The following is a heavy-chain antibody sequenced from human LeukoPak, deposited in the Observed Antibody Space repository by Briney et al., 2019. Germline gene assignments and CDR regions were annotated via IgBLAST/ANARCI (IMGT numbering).Heavy chain of an antibody. CDR3: ARARRGGYELIDY. Sequence: PSETLSLTCAVYGGSFSGYYWSWIRQPPGKGLECIGEINHSGSTNYNPSLKSRVTISVDTSKNQFSLKLSSVTAADTAVYYCARARRGGYELIDYWGQGTLVTVSS. D-gene: IGHD5-12*01. V-gene: IGHV4-34*01. CDR2: INHSGST. J-gene: IGHJ4*02. CDR1: GGSFSGYY.